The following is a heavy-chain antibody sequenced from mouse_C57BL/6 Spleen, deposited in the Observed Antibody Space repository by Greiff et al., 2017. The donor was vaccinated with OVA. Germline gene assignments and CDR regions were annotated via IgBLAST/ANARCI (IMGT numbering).Heavy chain of an antibody. J-gene: IGHJ4*01. Sequence: DVKLQESGPELVKPGASVKIPCKASGYTFTDYNMDWVKQSHGKSLEWIGDINPNNGGTIYNQKFKGKATLTVDKSSSTAYMELRSLTSEDTAVYYCARGGLTFYAMDYWGQGTSVTVSS. CDR2: INPNNGGT. CDR3: ARGGLTFYAMDY. CDR1: GYTFTDYN. V-gene: IGHV1-18*01. D-gene: IGHD4-1*01.